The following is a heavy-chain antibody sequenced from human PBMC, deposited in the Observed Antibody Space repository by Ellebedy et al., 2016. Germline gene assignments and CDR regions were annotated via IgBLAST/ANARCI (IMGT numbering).Heavy chain of an antibody. CDR1: GYSISSGYY. J-gene: IGHJ4*02. V-gene: IGHV4-38-2*01. CDR3: ARRISTGYFDY. D-gene: IGHD1-14*01. CDR2: IFHSGST. Sequence: SETLSLTCAVSGYSISSGYYWGWLRQAPGKGLEWIGNIFHSGSTYYNPSLKTRVTISVDTSKNQFSLKLSSVTAADTAVHYCARRISTGYFDYWGQGTLVTVSS.